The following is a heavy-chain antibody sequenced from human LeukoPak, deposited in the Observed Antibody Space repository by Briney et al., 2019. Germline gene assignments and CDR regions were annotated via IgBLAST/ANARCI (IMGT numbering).Heavy chain of an antibody. V-gene: IGHV3-30*04. D-gene: IGHD3-3*01. CDR2: ISYDGSNK. Sequence: GGSLRLSCAASGFTFSSYAMHWVRQAPGKGLEWVAVISYDGSNKYYADSVKGRFTISRDNSKNTLYLQMNSLRAEDTAVYYCARGRDLFDYYYYYYMDVWGKGTTVTVSS. CDR3: ARGRDLFDYYYYYYMDV. CDR1: GFTFSSYA. J-gene: IGHJ6*03.